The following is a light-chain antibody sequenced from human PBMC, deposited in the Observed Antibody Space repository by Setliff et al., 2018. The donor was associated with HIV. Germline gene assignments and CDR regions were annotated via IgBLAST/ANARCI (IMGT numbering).Light chain of an antibody. CDR1: NSDVGGFDY. Sequence: QSALRQPASMSGSPGQSITISCSGSNSDVGGFDYVAWYQQNPGNSPKLLYGVTKRPSGISHRFSGSKSGNTASLTISGLQAEDEADYYCSSYTTSGTEVFGTGTKVTVL. V-gene: IGLV2-14*03. CDR3: SSYTTSGTEV. CDR2: GVT. J-gene: IGLJ1*01.